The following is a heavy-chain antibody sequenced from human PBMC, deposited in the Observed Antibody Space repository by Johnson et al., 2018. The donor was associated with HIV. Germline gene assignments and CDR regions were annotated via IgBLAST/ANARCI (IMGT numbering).Heavy chain of an antibody. Sequence: VQLVESGGGLVQPGGSLRLSCAASGFTVSSNYMNWVRQAPGKGLEWVSVIYSGASTYYADSVKGRFTISRDNSKNTLYLQMNSLRGEDTAVYYCARAIGNWDAFDIWGQGTMVTVSS. V-gene: IGHV3-66*02. CDR2: IYSGAST. CDR1: GFTVSSNY. D-gene: IGHD7-27*01. CDR3: ARAIGNWDAFDI. J-gene: IGHJ3*02.